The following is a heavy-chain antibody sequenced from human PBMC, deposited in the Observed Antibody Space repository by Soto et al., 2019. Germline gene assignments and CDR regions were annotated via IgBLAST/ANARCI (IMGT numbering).Heavy chain of an antibody. CDR3: ARDGGPYSYGPMNDY. CDR1: GFTFSSYS. V-gene: IGHV3-21*01. D-gene: IGHD5-18*01. Sequence: GGSLRLSCAASGFTFSSYSMNWVRQAPGKGLEWVSSISSSSYIYYADSVKGRFTISRDNAKNSLYLQMNSLRAEDTAVYYCARDGGPYSYGPMNDYWGQGTLVTVSS. J-gene: IGHJ4*02. CDR2: ISSSSYI.